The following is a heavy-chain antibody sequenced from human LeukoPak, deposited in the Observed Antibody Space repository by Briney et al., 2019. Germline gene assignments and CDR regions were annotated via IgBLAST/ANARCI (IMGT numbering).Heavy chain of an antibody. CDR1: GFTFDDYG. J-gene: IGHJ5*02. D-gene: IGHD5-18*01. CDR2: IKWNGGST. Sequence: GGSLRLSCAASGFTFDDYGMSWVRQAPGKGLEWVSGIKWNGGSTGYADSVKGRFTISRDNAKNSLYLQMNSLRAEDTALYYCARGYSYGYDANWFDPWGQGTLVTVSS. CDR3: ARGYSYGYDANWFDP. V-gene: IGHV3-20*04.